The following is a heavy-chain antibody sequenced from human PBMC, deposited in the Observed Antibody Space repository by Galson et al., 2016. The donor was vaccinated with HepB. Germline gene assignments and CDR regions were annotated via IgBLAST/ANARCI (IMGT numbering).Heavy chain of an antibody. CDR1: GGSIRPYF. D-gene: IGHD1-1*01. V-gene: IGHV4-59*12. Sequence: SETLSLTCVVSGGSIRPYFWSWIRQPSGKGLEWIGYISHSGTTSYNPSLKNRVTMSIDPSNNQFSLRLTSMTAADTAIYYCARDWKYLGQGIQVTVSS. CDR2: ISHSGTT. CDR3: ARDWKY. J-gene: IGHJ4*02.